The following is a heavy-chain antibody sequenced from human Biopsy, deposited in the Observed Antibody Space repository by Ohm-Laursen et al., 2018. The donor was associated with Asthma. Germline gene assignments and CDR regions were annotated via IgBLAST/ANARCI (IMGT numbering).Heavy chain of an antibody. J-gene: IGHJ4*02. V-gene: IGHV3-30*18. CDR3: AKDVFPGWELRRGPDS. D-gene: IGHD1-26*01. CDR1: GFTFSNYG. CDR2: ISFDGSNK. Sequence: SLRLSCSASGFTFSNYGMHWVRQAPGKGLDWVAVISFDGSNKNYTDSVKGRFTISRDNSRNTLHLQMNSLRAEDTAVYYCAKDVFPGWELRRGPDSWGQGTLVTVSS.